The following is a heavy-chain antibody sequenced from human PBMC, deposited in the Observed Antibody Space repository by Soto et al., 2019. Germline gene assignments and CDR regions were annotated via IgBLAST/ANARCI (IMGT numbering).Heavy chain of an antibody. Sequence: SETLSLTCAVSGGSISSSNWRSWIRQPPGKGLEWIGSIYYSGSTYYNPSLKSRVTISVDTSKNQFSLKLSSVTAADTAVYYCASGQYSYGYRAFDIWGQGTMVSVS. CDR3: ASGQYSYGYRAFDI. D-gene: IGHD5-18*01. CDR2: IYYSGST. CDR1: GGSISSSNW. J-gene: IGHJ3*02. V-gene: IGHV4-39*01.